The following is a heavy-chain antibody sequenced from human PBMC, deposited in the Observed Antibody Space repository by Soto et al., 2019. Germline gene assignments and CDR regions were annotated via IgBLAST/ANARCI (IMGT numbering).Heavy chain of an antibody. CDR2: IYYSGST. CDR3: ARHNIRRDFDY. CDR1: GGSISSYY. V-gene: IGHV4-59*08. J-gene: IGHJ4*02. Sequence: SETLSLTCTFSGGSISSYYWSWIRQPPGKGLEWIGYIYYSGSTNYNPSLKSRVTISVDTSKNQFSLKLSSVTAADTAVYYCARHNIRRDFDYWGQGTLVTVSS.